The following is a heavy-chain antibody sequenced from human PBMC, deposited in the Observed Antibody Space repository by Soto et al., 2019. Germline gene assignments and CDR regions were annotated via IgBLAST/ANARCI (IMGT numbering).Heavy chain of an antibody. CDR1: GYTFTSYA. CDR3: ARAPVRGNYGDLGSYWYFDL. D-gene: IGHD4-17*01. V-gene: IGHV1-3*01. Sequence: ASVKVSCKASGYTFTSYAMHWVRQAPGQRLEWMGWINAGNGNTKYSQKFQGRVTITRDTSASTAYMELSSLRSEDTAVYYCARAPVRGNYGDLGSYWYFDLWGRGTLVTVSS. J-gene: IGHJ2*01. CDR2: INAGNGNT.